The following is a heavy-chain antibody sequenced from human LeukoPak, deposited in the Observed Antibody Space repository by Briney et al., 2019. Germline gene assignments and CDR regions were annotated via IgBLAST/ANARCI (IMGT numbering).Heavy chain of an antibody. D-gene: IGHD6-13*01. CDR2: IIPIFGTA. CDR3: ARMVAAAGYDAFDI. Sequence: SVKVSCKASGGTFSSYAISWVRQAPGQGLEWMGGIIPIFGTANYAQKFQGRVTITADESTSTAYMELSSLRSEDTAVYYCARMVAAAGYDAFDIWGQGTMVTVSS. V-gene: IGHV1-69*13. CDR1: GGTFSSYA. J-gene: IGHJ3*02.